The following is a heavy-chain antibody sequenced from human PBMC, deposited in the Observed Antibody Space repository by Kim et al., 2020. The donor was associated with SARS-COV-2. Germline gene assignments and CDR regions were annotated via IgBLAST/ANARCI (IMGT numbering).Heavy chain of an antibody. CDR3: AGGHYTR. CDR2: T. J-gene: IGHJ4*02. V-gene: IGHV3-53*01. D-gene: IGHD3-10*01. Sequence: TPYADFVRGRFTISKDHSKNTLYFQMNNLRAEDTAVYYCAGGHYTRWGQGTLVTVSS.